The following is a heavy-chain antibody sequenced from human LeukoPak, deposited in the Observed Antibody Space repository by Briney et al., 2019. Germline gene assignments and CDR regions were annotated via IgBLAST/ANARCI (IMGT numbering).Heavy chain of an antibody. CDR3: ATDPLSRGVAATRGDY. CDR1: GYTLTELS. D-gene: IGHD2-15*01. V-gene: IGHV1-24*01. Sequence: GASVKVSCKVSGYTLTELSMHWVRQAPGKGLEWMGGFDPEDGETIYAQKFQGRVTMTEDTSTDTAYMELSSLRSEDTAVYYCATDPLSRGVAATRGDYWGQGTLVTVSS. CDR2: FDPEDGET. J-gene: IGHJ4*02.